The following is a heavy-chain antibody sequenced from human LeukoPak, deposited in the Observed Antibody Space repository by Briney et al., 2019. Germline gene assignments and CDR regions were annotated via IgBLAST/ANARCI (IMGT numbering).Heavy chain of an antibody. Sequence: GGSLRLSCAASGFTFSSYAMSWVRQAPGKGLEGVSAISGSGGSTYYADSVKGRFTISRDNSKNPLYLQMNSLRAEDTAVYYCAKDFSGWYERGPAFDIWGQGTMVTVSS. D-gene: IGHD6-19*01. J-gene: IGHJ3*02. CDR3: AKDFSGWYERGPAFDI. CDR1: GFTFSSYA. V-gene: IGHV3-23*01. CDR2: ISGSGGST.